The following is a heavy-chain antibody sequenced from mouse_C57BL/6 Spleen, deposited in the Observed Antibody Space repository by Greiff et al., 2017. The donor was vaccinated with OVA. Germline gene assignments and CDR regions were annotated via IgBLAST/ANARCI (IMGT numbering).Heavy chain of an antibody. Sequence: VQLKQPGAELVKPGASVKVSCKASGYTFTSYWMHWVKQRPGQGLEWIGRIHPSDSDTNYNQKFKGKATLTVDKSSSTAYMQLNSLTSEDSAVYDCATSASWYAMDYWGQGTSVTVSS. V-gene: IGHV1-74*01. CDR2: IHPSDSDT. D-gene: IGHD6-1*01. J-gene: IGHJ4*01. CDR1: GYTFTSYW. CDR3: ATSASWYAMDY.